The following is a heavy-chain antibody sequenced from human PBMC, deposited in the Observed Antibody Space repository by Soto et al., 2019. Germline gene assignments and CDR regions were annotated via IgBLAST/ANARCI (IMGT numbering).Heavy chain of an antibody. D-gene: IGHD3-22*01. V-gene: IGHV4-59*01. Sequence: SETLSLTCTFSGCSISSYYWSWIRQPPGKGLEWIGYIYYSGSTNYNPSLKSRVTISVDTSKNQFSLKLSSVTAEDTAVYYCTRREGFYYDSAAFDIWGQGTMVTVSS. J-gene: IGHJ3*02. CDR3: TRREGFYYDSAAFDI. CDR2: IYYSGST. CDR1: GCSISSYY.